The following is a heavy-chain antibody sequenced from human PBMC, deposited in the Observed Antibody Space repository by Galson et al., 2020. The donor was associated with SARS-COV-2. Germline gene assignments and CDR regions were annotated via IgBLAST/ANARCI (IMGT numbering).Heavy chain of an antibody. CDR3: AKPTGPTFIGGWYEGNYPDDD. V-gene: IGHV3-23*01. CDR1: GFTFSSYA. CDR2: ISGSGGST. J-gene: IGHJ4*02. Sequence: GESLKISCAASGFTFSSYAMSWVRQAPGKGLEWVSAISGSGGSTYYADSVKGRFTISRDNSKNTLYLQMNSLRPEDTAVYYCAKPTGPTFIGGWYEGNYPDDDWGQGTLVTVSS. D-gene: IGHD6-19*01.